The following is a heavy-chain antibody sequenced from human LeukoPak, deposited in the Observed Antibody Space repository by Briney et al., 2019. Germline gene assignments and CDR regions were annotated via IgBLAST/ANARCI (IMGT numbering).Heavy chain of an antibody. Sequence: SETLSLTCTVSGGSISSSGYYWGWIRQPPGKGLEWIGSIYYSGSTYYDPSLKSRVTIFVDTSKNQFSLKLSSVTAADTAVYYCALGVAEDVLDIWGQGTMVTVSS. V-gene: IGHV4-39*01. CDR2: IYYSGST. J-gene: IGHJ3*02. CDR1: GGSISSSGYY. CDR3: ALGVAEDVLDI.